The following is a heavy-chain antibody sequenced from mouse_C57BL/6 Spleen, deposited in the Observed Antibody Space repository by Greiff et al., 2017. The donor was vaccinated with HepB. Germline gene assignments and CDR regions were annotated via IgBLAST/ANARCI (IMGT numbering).Heavy chain of an antibody. J-gene: IGHJ2*01. V-gene: IGHV1-72*01. Sequence: QVQLQQPGAELVKPGASVKLSCKASGYTFTSYWMHWVKQRPGRGLEWMGRIDPNSGGTKYNEKFKSKATLTVDKPSSTAYMQLSSLTSEDSAVYYCARVYYDYDDYFDYWGQGTTLTVSS. D-gene: IGHD2-4*01. CDR2: IDPNSGGT. CDR1: GYTFTSYW. CDR3: ARVYYDYDDYFDY.